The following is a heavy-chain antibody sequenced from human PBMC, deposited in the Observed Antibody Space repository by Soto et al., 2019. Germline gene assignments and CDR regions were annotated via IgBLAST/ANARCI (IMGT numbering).Heavy chain of an antibody. D-gene: IGHD2-2*01. V-gene: IGHV3-33*01. J-gene: IGHJ1*01. Sequence: QPGGSLRLSCEASGFIFSNYDMYWVRQGPGKGLEWVALMRSDGSNKYYVDSVKDRFTISRDNSKNMLFLQMDSLRAEDTAVYYCARAHISSEISMPQTFHHWGPGTLVTVSS. CDR3: ARAHISSEISMPQTFHH. CDR2: MRSDGSNK. CDR1: GFIFSNYD.